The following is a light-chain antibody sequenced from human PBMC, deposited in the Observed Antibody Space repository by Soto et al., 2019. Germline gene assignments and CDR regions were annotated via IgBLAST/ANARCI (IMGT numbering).Light chain of an antibody. CDR2: GSS. CDR3: QQYFNSPLTWS. V-gene: IGKV3-20*01. CDR1: QSGSSSY. Sequence: EIVLTQSPGNLKMSPGERATLSCRASQSGSSSYLAWYQQKPGQAPRLLIYGSSNRANGIPDRFSGSGSGIEFTLTISSLQSEDSAFYYCQQYFNSPLTWSFGPGSKADV. J-gene: IGKJ3*01.